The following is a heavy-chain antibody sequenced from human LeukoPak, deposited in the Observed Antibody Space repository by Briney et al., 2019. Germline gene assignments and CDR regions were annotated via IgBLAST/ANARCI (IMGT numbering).Heavy chain of an antibody. D-gene: IGHD3-3*01. CDR3: ARGHSANDFRVS. Sequence: GGSLRLSCSASGFDFGDYNMIWFRQAPGKGLEWVSFIGRSYKIDYADSVKGRCTISRDNAKASLYLQMNSLRGEDTAVYFCARGHSANDFRVSWGQGILVTVSS. CDR2: IGRSYKI. V-gene: IGHV3-69-1*01. CDR1: GFDFGDYN. J-gene: IGHJ5*02.